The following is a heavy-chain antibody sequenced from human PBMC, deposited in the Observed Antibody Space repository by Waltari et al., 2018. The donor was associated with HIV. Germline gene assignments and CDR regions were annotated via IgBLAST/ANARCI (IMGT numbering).Heavy chain of an antibody. Sequence: EVQLVESGGGLGKPGGSLRISCAASGFTLSSYTMNWGRQAPGMGLECVYSINSSSTYIYSAASWKGRFPLATANAKNSLFLQMNSVGAKDKVVYYCARVNHYYGMDGSGQGTTVTVS. CDR3: ARVNHYYGMDG. J-gene: IGHJ6*02. CDR1: GFTLSSYT. V-gene: IGHV3-21*01. CDR2: INSSSTYI.